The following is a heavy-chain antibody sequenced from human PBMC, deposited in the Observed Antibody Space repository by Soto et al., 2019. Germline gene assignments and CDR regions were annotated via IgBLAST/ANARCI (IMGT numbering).Heavy chain of an antibody. CDR1: GLTFSNFA. CDR2: ISGGGGNT. J-gene: IGHJ4*02. Sequence: EVQLLESGGGLVQPGGSLRLSCAAFGLTFSNFALSWVRQTPGKGLEWVSTISGGGGNTYYPDSVKGRFTISRDNSKDTVYLQMNSLRAEDTAIYYCAKERLGRGADYWGQGALVTVTS. V-gene: IGHV3-23*01. CDR3: AKERLGRGADY.